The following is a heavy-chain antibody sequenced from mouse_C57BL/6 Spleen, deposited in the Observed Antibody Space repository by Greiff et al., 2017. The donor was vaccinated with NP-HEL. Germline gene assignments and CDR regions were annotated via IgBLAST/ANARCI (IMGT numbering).Heavy chain of an antibody. V-gene: IGHV1-55*01. CDR3: ARFGGYYLYAMDY. J-gene: IGHJ4*01. D-gene: IGHD2-3*01. Sequence: QVQLQQSGAELVKPGASVKMSCKASGYTFTSYWITWVKQRPGQGLEWIGDIYPGSGSTNYNEKFKSKATLTVDTSSSTAYMQLSSLTSEDSAVYYCARFGGYYLYAMDYWGQGTSVTVSS. CDR2: IYPGSGST. CDR1: GYTFTSYW.